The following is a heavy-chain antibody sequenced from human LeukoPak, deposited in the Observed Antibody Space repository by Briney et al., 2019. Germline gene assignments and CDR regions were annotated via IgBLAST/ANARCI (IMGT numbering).Heavy chain of an antibody. CDR1: GGTFSSYA. J-gene: IGHJ4*02. D-gene: IGHD2-8*01. Sequence: GASVKVSCKASGGTFSSYAISWVRQAPGQGLEWMGWINPNSGGTNYAQKFQGRVTMTRDTSISTAYMELSRLRSDDTAVYYCARGPNVYYFDYWGQGTLVTVSS. CDR2: INPNSGGT. CDR3: ARGPNVYYFDY. V-gene: IGHV1-2*02.